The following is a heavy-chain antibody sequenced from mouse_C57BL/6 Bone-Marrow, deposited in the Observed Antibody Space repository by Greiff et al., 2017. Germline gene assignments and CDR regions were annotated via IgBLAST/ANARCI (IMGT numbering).Heavy chain of an antibody. Sequence: EVKLVESGGGLVQPKGSLKLSCAASGFSFNTYAMNWVRQAPGKGLEWVARIRSKSNNYATYYADSVKDRFTISRDDSESMLYLQMNNLKTEDTAMYYCVRSSIYYYCSPWYFDVWGTGTTVTVSS. CDR3: VRSSIYYYCSPWYFDV. CDR1: GFSFNTYA. J-gene: IGHJ1*03. D-gene: IGHD1-1*01. V-gene: IGHV10-1*01. CDR2: IRSKSNNYAT.